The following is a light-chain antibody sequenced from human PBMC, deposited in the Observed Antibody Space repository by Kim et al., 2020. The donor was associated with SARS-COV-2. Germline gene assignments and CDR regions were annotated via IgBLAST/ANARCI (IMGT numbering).Light chain of an antibody. Sequence: SPGERATLSCRTSQSGCGHFLAWYQQKPGQAPRLPIYSVSNRATGIPDRFSGSGSGTDFTLTISRLEPEDFAVYYCQQYGIAPPYTFGQGTKLEI. CDR2: SVS. J-gene: IGKJ2*01. CDR3: QQYGIAPPYT. V-gene: IGKV3-20*01. CDR1: QSGCGHF.